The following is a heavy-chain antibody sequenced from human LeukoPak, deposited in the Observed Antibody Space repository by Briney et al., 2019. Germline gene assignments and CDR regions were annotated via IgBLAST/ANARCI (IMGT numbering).Heavy chain of an antibody. V-gene: IGHV1-46*01. J-gene: IGHJ4*02. Sequence: ASVKVSCKASGYTFTCYYMHWVRQAPGQGLEWMGIINPSGGSTSYAQKFQGRVTMTRDTSTSTVYMELSSLRSEDTAVYYCARDGPPNGGASAVAADWGQGTLVTVSS. CDR2: INPSGGST. CDR1: GYTFTCYY. D-gene: IGHD6-19*01. CDR3: ARDGPPNGGASAVAAD.